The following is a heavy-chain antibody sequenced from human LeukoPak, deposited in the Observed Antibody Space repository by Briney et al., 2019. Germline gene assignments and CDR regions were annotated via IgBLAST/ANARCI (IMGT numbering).Heavy chain of an antibody. CDR3: ASPYGDFLSDAFDI. V-gene: IGHV4-4*02. J-gene: IGHJ3*02. CDR2: IYHSGST. CDR1: GGSISSSNW. Sequence: SETLSLTCAVSGGSISSSNWWSWVRQPPGRGLEWIGEIYHSGSTNYNPSLKSRVTISVDKSKNQFSLKLSSVTAADTAVYYCASPYGDFLSDAFDIWGQGTMVTVSS. D-gene: IGHD4-17*01.